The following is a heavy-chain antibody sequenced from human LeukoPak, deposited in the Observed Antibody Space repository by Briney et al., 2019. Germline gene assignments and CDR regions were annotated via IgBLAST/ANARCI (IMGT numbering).Heavy chain of an antibody. Sequence: SETLSLTCTVSGGSISSGSYYWGWIRQPPGKGLEWIGSIYYSGSTYYNPSLKSRVTISVDTSKNQFSLKLSSVTAADTAVYYCARYIGGVTPRTDAFDIWGQGTMVTVSS. CDR1: GGSISSGSYY. J-gene: IGHJ3*02. CDR3: ARYIGGVTPRTDAFDI. CDR2: IYYSGST. D-gene: IGHD1-26*01. V-gene: IGHV4-39*07.